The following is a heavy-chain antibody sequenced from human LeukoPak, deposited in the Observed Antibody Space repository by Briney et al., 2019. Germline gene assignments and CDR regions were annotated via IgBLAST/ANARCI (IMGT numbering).Heavy chain of an antibody. CDR2: ICYSGANS. Sequence: GGSLRLSCAASGFTFSGSAMSWVRQAPGEGLEWVSRICYSGANSYYTDSVRGRFTISRDNSKDTLFPQMNRLRAEDTAIYYCARDMQLSTWGLGTMVTVSS. V-gene: IGHV3-23*01. CDR3: ARDMQLST. J-gene: IGHJ3*01. D-gene: IGHD3-16*02. CDR1: GFTFSGSA.